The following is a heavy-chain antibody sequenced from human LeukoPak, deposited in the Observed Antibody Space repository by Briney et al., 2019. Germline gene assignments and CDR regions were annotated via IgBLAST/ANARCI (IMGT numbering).Heavy chain of an antibody. J-gene: IGHJ6*03. CDR3: AKDRCSNGIGCYYYYMEV. CDR1: GGTFSSYA. Sequence: GASVKVSCKASGGTFSSYAISWVRQAPGQGLEWMGGIIPIFGTANYAQKFQGRVTITADESTSTAYMELSSLRSEDTAVYYCAKDRCSNGIGCYYYYMEVWGKGTTVTISS. CDR2: IIPIFGTA. D-gene: IGHD2-8*01. V-gene: IGHV1-69*13.